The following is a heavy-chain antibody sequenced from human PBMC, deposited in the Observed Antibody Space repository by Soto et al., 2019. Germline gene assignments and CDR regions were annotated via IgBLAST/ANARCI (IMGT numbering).Heavy chain of an antibody. CDR1: GSSIYSGDYY. D-gene: IGHD1-26*01. Sequence: PETLSLTCTVSGSSIYSGDYYWSCIRQPPGKGLEWIGYVYYSGTTNYNPFLKSRVTLSLDKSKNQFSLKMNSVTAADTAVYYCARDVSAPPSYCGPWVQETLVTASS. CDR3: ARDVSAPPSYCGP. J-gene: IGHJ5*02. V-gene: IGHV4-61*08. CDR2: VYYSGTT.